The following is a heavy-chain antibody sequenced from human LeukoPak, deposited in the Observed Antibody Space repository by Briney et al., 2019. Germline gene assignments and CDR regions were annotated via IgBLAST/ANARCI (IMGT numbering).Heavy chain of an antibody. CDR1: GFTFSSYS. D-gene: IGHD2-2*01. V-gene: IGHV3-21*01. CDR3: ARDANIVVVPAAMGWYDH. CDR2: ISSSSSYI. J-gene: IGHJ5*02. Sequence: KPGGSLRLSCAASGFTFSSYSMNWVRQAPGKGLEWVSSISSSSSYIYCADSEKGRFTISRDNAKNSLYLQMNSLRAEDTAVYYCARDANIVVVPAAMGWYDHWGQGTLVTVSS.